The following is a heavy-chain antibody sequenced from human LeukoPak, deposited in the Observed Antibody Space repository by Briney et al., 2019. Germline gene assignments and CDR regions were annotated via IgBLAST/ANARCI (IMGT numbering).Heavy chain of an antibody. CDR1: GSTLSRYW. CDR2: IKQDGSEK. J-gene: IGHJ4*02. CDR3: AGGSGYLIEY. Sequence: GGSLRLSCAVPGSTLSRYWMTWVRQAPGKGLQWVANIKQDGSEKQYVDSVKGRFTISRDNVKGSLYLQMDSLRVEETALYYCAGGSGYLIEYWGQGTLVTVSS. D-gene: IGHD3-22*01. V-gene: IGHV3-7*01.